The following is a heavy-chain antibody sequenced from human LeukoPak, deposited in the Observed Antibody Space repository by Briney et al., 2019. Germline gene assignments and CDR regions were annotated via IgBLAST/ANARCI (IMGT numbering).Heavy chain of an antibody. CDR2: ISSSSSYI. Sequence: GGSLRLSCAASGFTFSSNSMNWVRQAPGKGLEWVSSISSSSSYIYYADSVKGRFTISRDNAKNSLYLQMNSLRAEDTAVYYCAVNYDSSGYYPDAFDIWGQGTMVTVSS. D-gene: IGHD3-22*01. V-gene: IGHV3-21*01. CDR1: GFTFSSNS. J-gene: IGHJ3*02. CDR3: AVNYDSSGYYPDAFDI.